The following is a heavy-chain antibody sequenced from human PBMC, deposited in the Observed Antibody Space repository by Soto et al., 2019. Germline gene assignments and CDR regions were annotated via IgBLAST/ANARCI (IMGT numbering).Heavy chain of an antibody. CDR1: GGSISSYY. CDR2: IYYSGST. CDR3: ARRGTAAASDY. V-gene: IGHV4-59*01. Sequence: SETLSLACTVSGGSISSYYWSWIRQPPGKGLEWIGYIYYSGSTNYNPSLKSRVTISVDTSKNQFSLKLSSVTAADTAVYYCARRGTAAASDYWGQGTLVTVSS. J-gene: IGHJ4*02. D-gene: IGHD6-13*01.